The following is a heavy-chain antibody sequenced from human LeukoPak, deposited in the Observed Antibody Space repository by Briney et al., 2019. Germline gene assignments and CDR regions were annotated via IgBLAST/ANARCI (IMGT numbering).Heavy chain of an antibody. CDR1: GFTFSSYG. Sequence: GRSLRLSCAASGFTFSSYGMHWVRQAPGKGLEWVAVIWYDGSNKYYADSVKGRFTISRDNSKNTLYLQMNSLRAEDTAVYYCAREILRAPIVGATTGDYWGQGTLVTVSS. J-gene: IGHJ4*02. CDR3: AREILRAPIVGATTGDY. D-gene: IGHD1-26*01. CDR2: IWYDGSNK. V-gene: IGHV3-33*01.